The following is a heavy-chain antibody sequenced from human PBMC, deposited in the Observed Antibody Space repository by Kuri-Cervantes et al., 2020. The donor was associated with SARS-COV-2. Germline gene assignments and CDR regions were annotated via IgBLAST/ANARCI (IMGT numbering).Heavy chain of an antibody. CDR1: GFTFSDYY. D-gene: IGHD2/OR15-2a*01. V-gene: IGHV3-11*04. J-gene: IGHJ6*03. CDR2: ISSSGSTI. CDR3: ARRVTFYYYMDV. Sequence: GGSLRLSCAASGFTFSDYYMSWIRQAPGKGLEWVSYISSSGSTIYYADSVKGRFTISRDNAKNSLYPQMNSLRAEDTAVYYCARRVTFYYYMDVWGKGTTVTVSS.